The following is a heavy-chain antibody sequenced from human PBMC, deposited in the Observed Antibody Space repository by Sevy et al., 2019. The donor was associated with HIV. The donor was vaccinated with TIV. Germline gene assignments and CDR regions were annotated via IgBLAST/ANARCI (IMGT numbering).Heavy chain of an antibody. CDR3: ARGAVVIGTTATPVLDF. CDR1: DDSINSYY. CDR2: IYNNIGST. Sequence: SETLSLTCSVSDDSINSYYWSWIRQPPGKGLEWIGYIYNNIGSTSYNPSLTSRVTISVDTSKNQFSLKLTSVIAADTAVYYCARGAVVIGTTATPVLDFWGLGSLVTVSS. D-gene: IGHD2-2*01. V-gene: IGHV4-59*08. J-gene: IGHJ4*02.